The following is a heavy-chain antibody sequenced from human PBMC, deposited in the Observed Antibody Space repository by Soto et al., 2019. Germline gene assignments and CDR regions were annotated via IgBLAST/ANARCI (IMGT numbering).Heavy chain of an antibody. CDR2: IYSVGST. CDR3: XXXXXXXXXXXXXXXXXX. CDR1: GITVSSNY. Sequence: EVQLVESGGGLVQPGGSLRLSCATSGITVSSNYMSWVRQAPGKGLEWVSVIYSVGSTFYADSVKGRFTISRDNSENTLFLQMNSLRAEDTAVXXCXXXXXXXXXXXXXXXXXXXGQGTLVTVSS. V-gene: IGHV3-66*01. J-gene: IGHJ5*02.